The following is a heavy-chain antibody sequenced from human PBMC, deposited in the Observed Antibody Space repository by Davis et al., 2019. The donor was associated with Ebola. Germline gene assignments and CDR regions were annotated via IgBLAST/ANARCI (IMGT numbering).Heavy chain of an antibody. D-gene: IGHD6-19*01. CDR1: GFTFSSYA. CDR2: ISGSGDST. CDR3: AKLFGSSGWYYFDY. J-gene: IGHJ4*02. V-gene: IGHV3-23*01. Sequence: PAGSLRLSCAASGFTFSSYAMSWVRQAPGKGLEWVSAISGSGDSTYFADSVRGRFTISRDNSKNTLYLLMNSLRAEDTAVYYCAKLFGSSGWYYFDYWGQGTLVAVSS.